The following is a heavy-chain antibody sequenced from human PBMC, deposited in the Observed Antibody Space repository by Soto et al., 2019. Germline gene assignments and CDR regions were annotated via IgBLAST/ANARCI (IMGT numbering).Heavy chain of an antibody. CDR1: GFTFENYA. CDR3: AVPYYYGSGSYGPIGY. V-gene: IGHV3-23*01. Sequence: PGGSLRLSCVASGFTFENYAMSWVRQAPGKGLEWVSAISGSGGTSYYSDSVKGRFTISRDNSKNTVYLQMNSLRAEDTAVYYCAVPYYYGSGSYGPIGYWGQGTLVTVSS. D-gene: IGHD3-10*01. J-gene: IGHJ4*02. CDR2: ISGSGGTS.